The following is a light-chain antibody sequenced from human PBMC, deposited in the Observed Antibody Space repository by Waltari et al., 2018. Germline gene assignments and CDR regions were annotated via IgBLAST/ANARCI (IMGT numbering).Light chain of an antibody. CDR2: WAS. CDR3: QQYYSAPYT. Sequence: DIVMTQSPDSLAVSLGARATINCKSGQTILYSSNNKNYLAWFQQKPGQPPKLLIYWASIRESGVPDRFSGSGSGTDFTLTISSLQAEDVAVYYCQQYYSAPYTFGQGTKLEIK. V-gene: IGKV4-1*01. J-gene: IGKJ2*01. CDR1: QTILYSSNNKNY.